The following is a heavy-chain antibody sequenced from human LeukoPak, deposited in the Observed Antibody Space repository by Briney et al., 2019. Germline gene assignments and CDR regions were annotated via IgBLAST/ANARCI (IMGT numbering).Heavy chain of an antibody. CDR2: IFGAGTT. V-gene: IGHV3-53*01. J-gene: IGHJ4*02. CDR1: GFTLSGDY. Sequence: GGSLRLSCAASGFTLSGDYISWVRQAPGKGLEWVSVIFGAGTTYYADSVKGRFTISRDNSKNTLYLQMNSLRAEDTAVYFCARGASTASSNFDYWGQGTLLTVSS. CDR3: ARGASTASSNFDY. D-gene: IGHD2-2*01.